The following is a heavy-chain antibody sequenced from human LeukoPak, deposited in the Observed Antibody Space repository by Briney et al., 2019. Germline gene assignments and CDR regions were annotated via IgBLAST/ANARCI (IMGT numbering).Heavy chain of an antibody. CDR2: IYYSGST. CDR1: GGSISSSSYY. D-gene: IGHD3-10*01. V-gene: IGHV4-39*07. Sequence: PSETLSLTCTVSGGSISSSSYYWGWIRQPPGKGLEWIGSIYYSGSTYYNPSLKSRVTISVDTSKNQFSLKLSSVTAADTAVYYCARDLGGYYYGSGSYYSHYYYYMDVWGKGTTVTISS. CDR3: ARDLGGYYYGSGSYYSHYYYYMDV. J-gene: IGHJ6*03.